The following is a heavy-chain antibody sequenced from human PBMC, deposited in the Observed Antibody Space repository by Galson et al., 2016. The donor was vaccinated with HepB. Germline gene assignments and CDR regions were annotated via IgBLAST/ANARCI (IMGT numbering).Heavy chain of an antibody. CDR3: ARLTYTQSPPLLFSFDY. CDR1: SPSITDSS. CDR2: LFYTAST. V-gene: IGHV4-59*01. D-gene: IGHD4-11*01. Sequence: SESLSPACPVASPSITDSSCSSLRQPPRRGLGWHGYLFYTASTNYHPSLTGRVILSVDTSINQFTPRLTSVTAVDTAVNYCARLTYTQSPPLLFSFDYWGQGALVTVSS. J-gene: IGHJ4*02.